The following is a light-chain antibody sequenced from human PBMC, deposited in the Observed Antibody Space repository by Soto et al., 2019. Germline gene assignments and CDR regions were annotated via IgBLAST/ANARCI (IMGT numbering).Light chain of an antibody. CDR3: QQLSRYPLT. Sequence: IQFTHSPSSLSASFGYIFTITFRASQALSNYLAWYQQKPGKAPDLLIYSASTLQSGVPSRFSGSGSETEFSLTIRALQPEDFATYYCQQLSRYPLTFGGGTKVDIK. V-gene: IGKV1-9*01. CDR2: SAS. J-gene: IGKJ4*01. CDR1: QALSNY.